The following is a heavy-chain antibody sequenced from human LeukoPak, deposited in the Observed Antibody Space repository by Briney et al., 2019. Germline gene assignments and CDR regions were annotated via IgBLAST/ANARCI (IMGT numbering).Heavy chain of an antibody. CDR2: IYHSGST. Sequence: SETLSLTCTVSGGSIRRADYYWAWIRQSPGKGLEWIGSIYHSGSTYYNPSLQSRVTKSVDTSKNQFSLKLSSVTAADTAVYYCARVDKPAYYYDSSGYYLFSPWGQGTLVTVSS. CDR3: ARVDKPAYYYDSSGYYLFSP. CDR1: GGSIRRADYY. J-gene: IGHJ5*02. D-gene: IGHD3-22*01. V-gene: IGHV4-39*07.